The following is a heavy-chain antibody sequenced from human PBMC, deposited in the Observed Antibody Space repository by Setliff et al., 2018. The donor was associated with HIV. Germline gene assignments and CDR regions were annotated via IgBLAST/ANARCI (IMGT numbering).Heavy chain of an antibody. V-gene: IGHV4-4*09. CDR3: ARLGRAIDDGGSSLRLDF. J-gene: IGHJ4*02. CDR2: IYATGST. CDR1: GGSINSYY. D-gene: IGHD2-21*01. Sequence: SETLSLTCTVSGGSINSYYWSWIRQPPGKGLEWIGYIYATGSTNYNPSLRSRVTISIETSNTRFSLWLRSATAADTATYFCARLGRAIDDGGSSLRLDFWGQGMLVTVSS.